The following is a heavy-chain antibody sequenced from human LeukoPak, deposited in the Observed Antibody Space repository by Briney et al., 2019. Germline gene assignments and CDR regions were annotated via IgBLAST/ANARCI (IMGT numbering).Heavy chain of an antibody. CDR3: VRGGPLAGHAFDV. CDR2: ITSGGDT. Sequence: GGSLRLSCAGSGFTFSKYDMHWVRQATGRGLEWVSDITSGGDTHYQGSVKGQFTISRDNAKNSFYLEMNSLRVGDTAVYYCVRGGPLAGHAFDVWGRGTLVTVS. CDR1: GFTFSKYD. J-gene: IGHJ3*01. V-gene: IGHV3-13*04. D-gene: IGHD6-19*01.